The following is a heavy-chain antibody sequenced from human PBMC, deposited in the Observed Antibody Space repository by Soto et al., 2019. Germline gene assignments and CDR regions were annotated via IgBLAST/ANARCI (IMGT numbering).Heavy chain of an antibody. CDR1: GFSLSTSGVG. CDR2: IYWNDDK. V-gene: IGHV2-5*01. Sequence: SGPTLVNPTQTLTLTCTFSGFSLSTSGVGVGWIRQPPGKALEWLALIYWNDDKRYSPSLKSRLTITKDTSKNQVVLTMTNMDPVDTATYYCAHSQTYYDFWSGPKNWFDPWGQGTLVTVSS. CDR3: AHSQTYYDFWSGPKNWFDP. D-gene: IGHD3-3*01. J-gene: IGHJ5*02.